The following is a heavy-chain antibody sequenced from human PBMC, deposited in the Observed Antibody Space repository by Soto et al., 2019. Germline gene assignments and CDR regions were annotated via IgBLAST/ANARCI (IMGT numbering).Heavy chain of an antibody. Sequence: QVQLQESGPGLVKPSGTLSLTCGVSSGSISSSNWWSWVRQPPGRGLEWIGEISHGGTTNYNPSLESRVTMSLDKPRNQFSLKLSSVTAADTAVYYCATQTYSYNWHRWGQGTLVTVSS. CDR1: SGSISSSNW. CDR2: ISHGGTT. CDR3: ATQTYSYNWHR. V-gene: IGHV4-4*02. J-gene: IGHJ5*02. D-gene: IGHD1-1*01.